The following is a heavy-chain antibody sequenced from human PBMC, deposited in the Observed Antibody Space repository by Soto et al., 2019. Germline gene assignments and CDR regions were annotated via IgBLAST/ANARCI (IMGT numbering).Heavy chain of an antibody. CDR1: GGSISTDSHY. CDR2: VYYAGST. J-gene: IGHJ4*02. CDR3: ARRTNYGDYSFDY. V-gene: IGHV4-39*02. Sequence: QLQLQESGPGLVKPSDTLSLTCTVSGGSISTDSHYWGWIRQPPGKGLEWIGSVYYAGSTYKNPSLPSRVTIPVDTSKNHFSLQLNSVTAADTAVYYCARRTNYGDYSFDYWGQGTLVTVSS. D-gene: IGHD4-17*01.